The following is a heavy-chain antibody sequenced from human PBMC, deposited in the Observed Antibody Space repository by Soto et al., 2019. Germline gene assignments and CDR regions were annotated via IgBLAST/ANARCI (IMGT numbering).Heavy chain of an antibody. V-gene: IGHV3-23*01. J-gene: IGHJ4*02. CDR3: AKAGGDCSGRTCYSNQGDY. CDR1: GFTFSSYA. CDR2: SVGSGSST. Sequence: EVHLLESGGGLVQPGGSLRLSCAASGFTFSSYAMSWVRQAPGKGLAWVSGSVGSGSSTYYADSVKGRFTISRDNSKNTLYLQMNSLRADDTALYYGAKAGGDCSGRTCYSNQGDYWGQGTLVTVSS. D-gene: IGHD2-15*01.